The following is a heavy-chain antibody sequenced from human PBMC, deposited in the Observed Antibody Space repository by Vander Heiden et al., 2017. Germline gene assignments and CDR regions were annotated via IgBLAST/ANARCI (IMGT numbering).Heavy chain of an antibody. J-gene: IGHJ6*02. CDR2: IDYGGST. Sequence: QLQLQESGPGLVKSSETLSLTCTVPGGSISSSTYYWGWIRQTPGKGLEWIGNIDYGGSTYYNPSLRSRVTISVDTSNNEFSLRLTSVTAADTAVYHCARVGPPPSHSGTYRRLPYYYYGMDVWGQGTTVTVSS. D-gene: IGHD3-10*01. V-gene: IGHV4-39*01. CDR1: GGSISSSTYY. CDR3: ARVGPPPSHSGTYRRLPYYYYGMDV.